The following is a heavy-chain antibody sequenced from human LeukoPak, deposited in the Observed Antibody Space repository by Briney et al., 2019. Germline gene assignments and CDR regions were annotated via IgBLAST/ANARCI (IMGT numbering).Heavy chain of an antibody. Sequence: GGSLRLSCAASGFTFISYAMHWVRQAPGKGLEGVAVISYDGSNKYYADSVKGRFTISRDNSKNTLYLQMNSLRAEATAVYYCARGGAYPDYYFDYWGQGTLVTVSS. CDR1: GFTFISYA. CDR2: ISYDGSNK. CDR3: ARGGAYPDYYFDY. J-gene: IGHJ4*02. D-gene: IGHD1-26*01. V-gene: IGHV3-30*01.